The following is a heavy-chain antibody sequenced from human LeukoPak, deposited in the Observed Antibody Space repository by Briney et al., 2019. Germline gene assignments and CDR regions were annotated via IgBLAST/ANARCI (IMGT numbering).Heavy chain of an antibody. CDR1: GYSFTSYW. D-gene: IGHD1-26*01. V-gene: IGHV5-51*01. Sequence: GESLKISCKGSGYSFTSYWIGWVRQMPGKGLEWMGIIYPGDSDTRYSPSFQGQVTISADKSISTAYLQWSSLKASDTAMYYCARHFARVGATPLSSEFDYWGQGTLVTVSS. CDR3: ARHFARVGATPLSSEFDY. CDR2: IYPGDSDT. J-gene: IGHJ4*02.